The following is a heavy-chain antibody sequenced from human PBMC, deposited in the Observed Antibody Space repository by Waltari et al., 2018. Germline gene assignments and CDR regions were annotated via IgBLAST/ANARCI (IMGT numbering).Heavy chain of an antibody. V-gene: IGHV4-39*07. Sequence: QLQLQESGPELVKPPETLSLTCTVSGGSISSSSYYWGWIRQPPEKGLEWVASMDYSGRTSYNPSLKGRVTISVDTSKNQFSLKLSSVTAADTAVYYCARERVGPSGIMVQGGRDAFDIWGQGTMVTVSS. J-gene: IGHJ3*02. CDR3: ARERVGPSGIMVQGGRDAFDI. CDR1: GGSISSSSYY. D-gene: IGHD3-10*01. CDR2: MDYSGRT.